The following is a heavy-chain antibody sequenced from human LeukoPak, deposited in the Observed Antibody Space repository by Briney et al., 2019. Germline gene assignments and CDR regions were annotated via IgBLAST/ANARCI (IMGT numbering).Heavy chain of an antibody. CDR2: IYHSGST. V-gene: IGHV4-38-2*01. CDR3: AREMTTVTTTIDY. Sequence: SETLSLTCAVSSYSISSGYYWGWIRQPPGKGLEWIGSIYHSGSTYYNPSLKSRVTISVDTSKNQFSLKLSSVTAADTAVYYCAREMTTVTTTIDYWGQGTLVTVSS. J-gene: IGHJ4*02. CDR1: SYSISSGYY. D-gene: IGHD4-17*01.